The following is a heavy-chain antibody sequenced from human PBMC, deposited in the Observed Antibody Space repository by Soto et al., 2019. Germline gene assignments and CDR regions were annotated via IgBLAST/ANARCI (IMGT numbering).Heavy chain of an antibody. D-gene: IGHD3-10*01. V-gene: IGHV1-69*13. CDR3: ARDREITMVRGVRMGYYYGMDV. J-gene: IGHJ6*02. CDR2: IIPIFGTA. Sequence: SVNVSCKASGYSFTDYHIHWVRQAPGQGLEWMGGIIPIFGTANYAQKFQGRVAITADESTSTAYMELSSLRSEDTAVYYCARDREITMVRGVRMGYYYGMDVWGQGTTVTVSS. CDR1: GYSFTDYH.